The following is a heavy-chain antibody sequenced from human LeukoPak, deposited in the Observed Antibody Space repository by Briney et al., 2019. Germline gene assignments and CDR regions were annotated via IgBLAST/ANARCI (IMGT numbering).Heavy chain of an antibody. V-gene: IGHV4-31*03. CDR1: GGSISSGGYY. CDR2: IYYSGST. Sequence: SETLSRTCTVSGGSISSGGYYWSWIRQHPGKGLEWIGYIYYSGSTYYNPSLKSRVTISVDTSKNQFSLKLSSVTAADTAVYYCARHEVVTFDGMDVWGQGTTVTVSS. J-gene: IGHJ6*02. CDR3: ARHEVVTFDGMDV. D-gene: IGHD2-21*02.